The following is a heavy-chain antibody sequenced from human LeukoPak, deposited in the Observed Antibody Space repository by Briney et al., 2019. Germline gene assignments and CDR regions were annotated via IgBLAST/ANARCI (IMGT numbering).Heavy chain of an antibody. Sequence: PTETLSLTCAVYGGSFSGYYWSWIRQPPGKGLEWSGYIYFSGSTVYNPSLKSQFTISIDTSQNQFSLRLNSVTAADTAVYYCARGPSYGSGIYYFDYWGQGTLVTVSS. J-gene: IGHJ4*02. CDR3: ARGPSYGSGIYYFDY. CDR1: GGSFSGYY. D-gene: IGHD3-10*01. V-gene: IGHV4-59*01. CDR2: IYFSGST.